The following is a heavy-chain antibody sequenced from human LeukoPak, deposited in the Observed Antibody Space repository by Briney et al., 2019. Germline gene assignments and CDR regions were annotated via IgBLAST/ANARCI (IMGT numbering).Heavy chain of an antibody. J-gene: IGHJ3*01. CDR1: GFTFSSYA. CDR3: VTTTVTTSYAFDV. Sequence: GGSLRLSCAASGFTFSSYAMHWVRQAPGKGLEWVAVISYDGSNKYYADSVKGRFTISRDNSKNTLYLQMNSLRPEDTAVYYCVTTTVTTSYAFDVWGPGTMVTVSS. CDR2: ISYDGSNK. V-gene: IGHV3-30-3*01. D-gene: IGHD4-17*01.